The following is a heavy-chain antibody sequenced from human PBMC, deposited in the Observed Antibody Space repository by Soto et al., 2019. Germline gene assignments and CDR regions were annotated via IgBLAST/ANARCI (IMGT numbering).Heavy chain of an antibody. CDR1: NASILSVDCY. Sequence: SNPLSINCSITNASILSVDCYCSWIRQHPGKGLEWIGYIYYSGSTYYNPSLKSRVTISVDTSKNQFSLKLSSVTAADTAVYYCGFGRFPSPVFDIWGQGTMVT. CDR3: GFGRFPSPVFDI. J-gene: IGHJ3*02. CDR2: IYYSGST. V-gene: IGHV4-31*03. D-gene: IGHD3-10*01.